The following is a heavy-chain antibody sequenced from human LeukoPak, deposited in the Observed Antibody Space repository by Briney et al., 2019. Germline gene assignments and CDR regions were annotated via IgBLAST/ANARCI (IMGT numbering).Heavy chain of an antibody. D-gene: IGHD2-15*01. CDR3: AKDRDGWFSGSCYD. V-gene: IGHV3-30*02. Sequence: GGSLRLSCAASGFTFCDYYMTWIRQAPGKGLEWVAFIRYDGSNKYYADSVKGRFTISRDNSKNTLYLQMNSLRAEDTAVYYCAKDRDGWFSGSCYDWGQGTLVTVSS. CDR1: GFTFCDYY. J-gene: IGHJ4*02. CDR2: IRYDGSNK.